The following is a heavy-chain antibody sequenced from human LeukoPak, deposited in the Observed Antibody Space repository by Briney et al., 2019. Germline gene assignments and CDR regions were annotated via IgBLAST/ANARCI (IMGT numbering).Heavy chain of an antibody. J-gene: IGHJ3*02. CDR1: DYSIRSGYY. D-gene: IGHD1-26*01. V-gene: IGHV4-38-2*01. CDR2: IYHSGST. Sequence: PSETLSLTCAVSDYSIRSGYYWGCIRQPPGKGLGWIGTIYHSGSTYYNPSLKGRVTISADTSKNQFSLKRSSVTAADTAVYYCARHRSGSTVSAIDIWGEGTIVAVSS. CDR3: ARHRSGSTVSAIDI.